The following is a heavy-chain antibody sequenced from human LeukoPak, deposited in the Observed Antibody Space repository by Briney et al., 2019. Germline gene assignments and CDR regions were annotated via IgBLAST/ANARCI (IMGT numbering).Heavy chain of an antibody. D-gene: IGHD3-10*01. CDR2: ISWDGGST. CDR1: GFTFDDYA. CDR3: AKDGGRDMVRGVISNWFDP. Sequence: GGSLRLSCAASGFTFDDYAMHWVRHAPGKGLEWVSLISWDGGSTYYADSVKGRFTISRDNSKNSLYLQMNSLRAEDTALYYCAKDGGRDMVRGVISNWFDPWGQGTLVTVSS. V-gene: IGHV3-43D*04. J-gene: IGHJ5*02.